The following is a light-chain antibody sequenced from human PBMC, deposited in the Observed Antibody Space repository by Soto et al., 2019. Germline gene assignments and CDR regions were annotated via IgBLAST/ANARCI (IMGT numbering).Light chain of an antibody. CDR3: MQALQTPLYT. J-gene: IGKJ2*01. CDR2: LAS. CDR1: QSLRHSIGSII. Sequence: DIVMTQSPLSLPVTPGEPPSISSGSGQSLRHSIGSIILDWYLQKPGQSPQLLIYLASNRASGVPDRFSGSGSGTDFTLEISRVEAEDVGVYYCMQALQTPLYTFGQGTKLEIK. V-gene: IGKV2-28*01.